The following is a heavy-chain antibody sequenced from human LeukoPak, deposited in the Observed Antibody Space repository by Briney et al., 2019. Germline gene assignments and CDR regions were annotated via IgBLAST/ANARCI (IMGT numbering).Heavy chain of an antibody. CDR2: IYSGGST. CDR3: IMFTSRDGYNSQFDY. J-gene: IGHJ4*02. V-gene: IGHV3-53*01. CDR1: GFTVSSNY. D-gene: IGHD5-24*01. Sequence: GGSLRLSCAASGFTVSSNYMSWVRQAPGKGLEWVSVIYSGGSTYYADSVKGRFTISRDNSKNTLYLQMNSLRAEDTAVYYCIMFTSRDGYNSQFDYWGQGTLVTVSS.